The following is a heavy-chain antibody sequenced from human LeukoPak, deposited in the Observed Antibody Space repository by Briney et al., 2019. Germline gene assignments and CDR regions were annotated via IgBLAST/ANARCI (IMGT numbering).Heavy chain of an antibody. CDR3: AKDRPTVYSSSWLHFLDS. J-gene: IGHJ4*02. Sequence: GGSLRLSCAASGFTFSSYGMHWVRQAPGKGLEWVAFIRYDGSNKYYADSVKGRFTISRDNSKNTLYLEMNSLRADDTAVYYCAKDRPTVYSSSWLHFLDSWGQGTLVTVSS. CDR1: GFTFSSYG. CDR2: IRYDGSNK. D-gene: IGHD6-13*01. V-gene: IGHV3-30*02.